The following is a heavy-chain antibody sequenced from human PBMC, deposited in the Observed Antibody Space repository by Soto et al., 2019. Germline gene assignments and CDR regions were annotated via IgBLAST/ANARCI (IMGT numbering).Heavy chain of an antibody. V-gene: IGHV2-70*01. CDR2: IDWDDDK. J-gene: IGHJ5*02. CDR1: GFSLSTGGMC. Sequence: GSGPTLVNPTQTLTLTCTFSGFSLSTGGMCVSWIRQPPGKALEWLALIDWDDDKDYSTSLKTRLTTSKDTSKNQVALTMTNMDPVDTATYYCARIRYCGSTSGLNWFGPWGQGTLVTVSS. CDR3: ARIRYCGSTSGLNWFGP. D-gene: IGHD2-2*01.